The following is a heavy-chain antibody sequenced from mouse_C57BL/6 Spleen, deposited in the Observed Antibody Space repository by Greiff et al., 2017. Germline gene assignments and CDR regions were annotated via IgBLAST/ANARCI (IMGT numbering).Heavy chain of an antibody. V-gene: IGHV1-55*01. CDR3: ARGDYVGYFDY. D-gene: IGHD1-1*02. J-gene: IGHJ2*01. Sequence: QVQLQQPGAELVKPGASVKMSCKASGYTFTSYWINWVKQRPGQGLEWIGEIYPVSGSTNYNEKFKSKATLTVDTSSSTADMQRSSLTSEDYAVYYCARGDYVGYFDYWGQGTTLTVSS. CDR1: GYTFTSYW. CDR2: IYPVSGST.